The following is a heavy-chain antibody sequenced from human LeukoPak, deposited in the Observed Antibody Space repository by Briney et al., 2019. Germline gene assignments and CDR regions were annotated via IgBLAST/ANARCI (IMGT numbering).Heavy chain of an antibody. Sequence: SETLSLTCTVSGGSISSYYWTWIRQPAGKGLEWIGRIYTSGSTDYNPSLKSRVTMSVDMSKNRFSLKLNSVTSADTAVYYCARAGRMAEAGTFDIWGQGTMVTVSS. V-gene: IGHV4-4*07. J-gene: IGHJ3*02. CDR2: IYTSGST. CDR1: GGSISSYY. D-gene: IGHD6-19*01. CDR3: ARAGRMAEAGTFDI.